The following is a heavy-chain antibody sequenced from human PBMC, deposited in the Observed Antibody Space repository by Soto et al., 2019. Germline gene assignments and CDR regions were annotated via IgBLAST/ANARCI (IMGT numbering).Heavy chain of an antibody. D-gene: IGHD6-19*01. CDR3: ARDVRRYSSGIIDHDAFDI. J-gene: IGHJ3*02. CDR1: GFAFSSYS. V-gene: IGHV3-21*01. Sequence: EVQLVESGGGLVKPGGSLRLSCAASGFAFSSYSMNWVRQAPGKGLEWVSSISSSSSYIYYADSVKGRFTISRDNAKNSLYLQMNSLRAEDTAVYYCARDVRRYSSGIIDHDAFDIWGQGTMVTVSS. CDR2: ISSSSSYI.